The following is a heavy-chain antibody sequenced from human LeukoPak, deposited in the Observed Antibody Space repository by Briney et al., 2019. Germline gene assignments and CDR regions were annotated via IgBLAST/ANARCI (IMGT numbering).Heavy chain of an antibody. J-gene: IGHJ4*02. Sequence: ASVKVSCKASGFTFTDYYMHWVRQAPGQGPEWMGWINLNSGATNSVQKFQGRVTMTRDTSISTAYMELSRLRSDDTAMYYCARIRTCITTSCHFDYWGQGTLVTVSS. CDR1: GFTFTDYY. CDR2: INLNSGAT. CDR3: ARIRTCITTSCHFDY. D-gene: IGHD2-2*01. V-gene: IGHV1-2*02.